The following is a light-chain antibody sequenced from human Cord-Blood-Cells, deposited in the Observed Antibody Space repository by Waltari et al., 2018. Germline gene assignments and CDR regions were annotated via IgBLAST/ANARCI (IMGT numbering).Light chain of an antibody. J-gene: IGKJ2*01. CDR3: QQSYSTPYT. Sequence: DIQMTQSPPSLSASVGDRVTLTCRASQSISSYFNCYQQKPGKAPKLLIYAASSLQSGVPSRFSGSGSGTDFTLTISSLQPEDFATYYCQQSYSTPYTFGQGTKLEIK. CDR1: QSISSY. CDR2: AAS. V-gene: IGKV1-39*01.